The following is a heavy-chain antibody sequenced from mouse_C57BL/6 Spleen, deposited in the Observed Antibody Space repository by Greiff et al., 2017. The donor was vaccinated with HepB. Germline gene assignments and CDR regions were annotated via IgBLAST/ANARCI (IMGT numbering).Heavy chain of an antibody. Sequence: VKLQQSGAELVRPGASVKLSCKASGYTFTDYYINWVKQRPGQGLEWIARIYPGSGNTYYNEKFKGKATLTAEKSSSTAYMQLSSLTSEDSAVYFCATGDLGYFDYWGQGTTLTVSS. V-gene: IGHV1-76*01. CDR2: IYPGSGNT. J-gene: IGHJ2*01. CDR1: GYTFTDYY. CDR3: ATGDLGYFDY.